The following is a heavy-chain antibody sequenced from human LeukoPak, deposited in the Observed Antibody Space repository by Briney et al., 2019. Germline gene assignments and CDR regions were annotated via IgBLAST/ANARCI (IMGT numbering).Heavy chain of an antibody. Sequence: GESLKISCMGSGYRFTICSIGWVRQMPGKGVEWMGIIYPGDSDTRYSPSFQGQVTISADKSISTAYLQWSSLKASDTAMYYCARRYYGSGSYYNWFDPWGQGTLVTVSS. J-gene: IGHJ5*02. CDR3: ARRYYGSGSYYNWFDP. V-gene: IGHV5-51*01. CDR2: IYPGDSDT. CDR1: GYRFTICS. D-gene: IGHD3-10*01.